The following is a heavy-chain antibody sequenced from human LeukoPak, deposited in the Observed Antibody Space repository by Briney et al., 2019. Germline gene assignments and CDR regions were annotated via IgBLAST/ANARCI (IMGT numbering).Heavy chain of an antibody. CDR2: INAGNGNT. D-gene: IGHD3-22*01. CDR3: ARCPAFYDSSGYYYYYYGMDV. CDR1: GYTFTSYA. J-gene: IGHJ6*02. V-gene: IGHV1-3*01. Sequence: ASVKVSCKASGYTFTSYAMHCVRQAPGQRLEWMGWINAGNGNTKYSQKFQGRVTITRDTSASTAYMELSSLRSEDTAVYYCARCPAFYDSSGYYYYYYGMDVWGQGTTVTVSS.